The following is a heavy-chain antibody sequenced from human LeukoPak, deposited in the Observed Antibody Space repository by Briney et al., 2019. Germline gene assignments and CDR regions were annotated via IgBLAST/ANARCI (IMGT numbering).Heavy chain of an antibody. V-gene: IGHV4-38-2*02. J-gene: IGHJ4*02. CDR2: IHTSGST. CDR1: GYSISSGYY. CDR3: ARSRVYIGNPFDY. D-gene: IGHD4-23*01. Sequence: PSETLSLTCTVSGYSISSGYYWGWIRQPPGKGLEWIGRIHTSGSTNYNPSLKSRVTVSRDTSKNQFPLKLTSVTAADTAIYYCARSRVYIGNPFDYWGQGTLVAVSA.